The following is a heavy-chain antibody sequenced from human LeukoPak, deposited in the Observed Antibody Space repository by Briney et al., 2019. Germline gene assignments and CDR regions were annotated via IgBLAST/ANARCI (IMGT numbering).Heavy chain of an antibody. J-gene: IGHJ4*02. CDR2: ISYDGNDK. CDR3: ARDRDTAMGL. CDR1: GFTFSNYA. V-gene: IGHV3-30-3*01. D-gene: IGHD5-18*01. Sequence: PGGSLRLSCAAPGFTFSNYAMHWVRQAPGKGLEWVAIISYDGNDKYYTDSVKGRFTISRDKSKNTLYLQMNSLRAEDTAVYYCARDRDTAMGLWGQGTLVTVSS.